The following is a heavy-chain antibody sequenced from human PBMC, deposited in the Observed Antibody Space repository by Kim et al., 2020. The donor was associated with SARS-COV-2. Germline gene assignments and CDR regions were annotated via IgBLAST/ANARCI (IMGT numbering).Heavy chain of an antibody. D-gene: IGHD2-21*01. J-gene: IGHJ4*02. Sequence: RKSRVTISVDTSKKQFSMKLSSVTAADTAVYYCARVGCSPGLAIPEGFDYWGQGTLVTVSS. V-gene: IGHV4-34*01. CDR3: ARVGCSPGLAIPEGFDY.